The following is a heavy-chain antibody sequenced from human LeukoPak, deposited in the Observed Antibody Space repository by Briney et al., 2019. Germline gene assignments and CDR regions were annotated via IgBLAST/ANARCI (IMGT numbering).Heavy chain of an antibody. CDR2: IKQDGSEK. D-gene: IGHD3-10*01. Sequence: PGGSLRLSCAASGFTVSSNYMSWVRQAPGKGLEWVANIKQDGSEKYYVDSVKGRFTISRDNAKNSLYLQINSLRAEDTALYYCARDPLYYASGRYWYFDLWGRGTLVTVSS. CDR3: ARDPLYYASGRYWYFDL. J-gene: IGHJ2*01. CDR1: GFTVSSNY. V-gene: IGHV3-7*01.